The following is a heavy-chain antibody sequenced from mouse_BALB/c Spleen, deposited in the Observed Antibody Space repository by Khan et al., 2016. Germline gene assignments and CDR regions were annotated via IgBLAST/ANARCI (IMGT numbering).Heavy chain of an antibody. CDR3: ASVGLLLYAMDY. V-gene: IGHV1S29*02. CDR1: GYTFTDYN. J-gene: IGHJ4*01. D-gene: IGHD2-13*01. Sequence: VQLKESGPELVKPSPSVKISCKVSGYTFTDYNMHWVKQSHGKSLEWIGYIYPYNGGTGYNQKFKSKATLTVDKSTSTTYMGLRSLTSEDSTVYYCASVGLLLYAMDYWGQGTSVTVSS. CDR2: IYPYNGGT.